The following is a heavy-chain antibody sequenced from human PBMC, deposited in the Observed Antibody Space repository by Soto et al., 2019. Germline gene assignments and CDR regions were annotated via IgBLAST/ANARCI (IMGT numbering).Heavy chain of an antibody. D-gene: IGHD3-10*01. Sequence: QVQLVESGGGVVQPGRSLRLSCAASGFTFSTYAMYWVRQAPGKGLEWVAVISYDGNNEYYEDSVKGRFTISRDNSKNTLYLQMNTLKPEDTAVYYCATYGLGDYWGQGTLVTVSS. V-gene: IGHV3-30-3*01. CDR3: ATYGLGDY. CDR2: ISYDGNNE. J-gene: IGHJ4*02. CDR1: GFTFSTYA.